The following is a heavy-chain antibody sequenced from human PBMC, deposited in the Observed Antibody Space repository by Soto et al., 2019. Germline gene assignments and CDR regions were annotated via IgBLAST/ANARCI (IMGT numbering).Heavy chain of an antibody. Sequence: QVQLVESGGGVVQPGRSLRLSCAASGFTFRNYAMHWVRQAPGKGLEWVTVISFDGSNTYYADSMKGRFTISRDNSKNTLYLQMNSLRAEDTAVYYCAWGAPFDYWGQGALVTVSS. V-gene: IGHV3-30-3*01. D-gene: IGHD3-16*01. J-gene: IGHJ4*02. CDR2: ISFDGSNT. CDR1: GFTFRNYA. CDR3: AWGAPFDY.